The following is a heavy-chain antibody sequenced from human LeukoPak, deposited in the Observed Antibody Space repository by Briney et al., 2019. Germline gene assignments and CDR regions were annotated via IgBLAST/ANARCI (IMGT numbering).Heavy chain of an antibody. Sequence: SVKVSCKASGGTFSSYAIHWVRQAPGQGLEWMGGINPIFGTANYAQKFQGRVTITTDKSTSTAYMELSSLRSEDTAVYYCARESVPDIVVVPAGLNAFDIWGQGTMVTVSS. V-gene: IGHV1-69*05. J-gene: IGHJ3*02. CDR3: ARESVPDIVVVPAGLNAFDI. D-gene: IGHD2-2*01. CDR1: GGTFSSYA. CDR2: INPIFGTA.